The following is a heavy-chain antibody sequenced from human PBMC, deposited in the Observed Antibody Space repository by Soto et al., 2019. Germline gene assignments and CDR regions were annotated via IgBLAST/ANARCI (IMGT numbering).Heavy chain of an antibody. J-gene: IGHJ3*02. Sequence: GGSLRLSCAASGFTFSSYWMSWVRQAPGKGLEWVANIKQDGSEKYYVDSVKGRFTISRDNAKNSLYLQMNSLRAEDTAVYYCAIIAVAVPDAFGIWGQGTMVTVSS. CDR3: AIIAVAVPDAFGI. D-gene: IGHD6-19*01. V-gene: IGHV3-7*05. CDR1: GFTFSSYW. CDR2: IKQDGSEK.